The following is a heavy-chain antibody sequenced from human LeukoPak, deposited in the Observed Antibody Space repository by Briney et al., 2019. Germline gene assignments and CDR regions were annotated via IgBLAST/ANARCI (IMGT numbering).Heavy chain of an antibody. V-gene: IGHV4-4*07. D-gene: IGHD4-17*01. J-gene: IGHJ4*02. Sequence: SETLSLTCTVSGGSFSTYYWSWIRQPAGKGPEWIGRIYTTGSANYNPSLNSRVTMSVDTSNKQFSLKLSSETAADTAVYYCVRCRPAYGDGFDYWGQGTLVTVSS. CDR2: IYTTGSA. CDR3: VRCRPAYGDGFDY. CDR1: GGSFSTYY.